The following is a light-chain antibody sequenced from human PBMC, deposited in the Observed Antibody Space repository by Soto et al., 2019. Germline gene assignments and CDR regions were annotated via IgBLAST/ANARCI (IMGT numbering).Light chain of an antibody. Sequence: EIVLTQSPGTLSLSPGERATLSGRASQSVTSSYLAWYQQKPGQAPRLLIFGASSRATGIPDRFSGSGSATDFTLTISRLEPEDFAVYYCQQYHRSPITFGQGTRLEIK. CDR2: GAS. CDR1: QSVTSSY. J-gene: IGKJ5*01. V-gene: IGKV3-20*01. CDR3: QQYHRSPIT.